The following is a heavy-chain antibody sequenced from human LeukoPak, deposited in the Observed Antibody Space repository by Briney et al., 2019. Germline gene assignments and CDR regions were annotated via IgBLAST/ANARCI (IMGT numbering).Heavy chain of an antibody. CDR1: GGSISSHY. CDR2: IYYSGST. J-gene: IGHJ5*02. D-gene: IGHD1-1*01. V-gene: IGHV4-59*11. CDR3: AGAKNWKYNWFDP. Sequence: SETLSLTCTVSGGSISSHYWSWIRQPPGKGLEWIGYIYYSGSTNYNPSLKSRVTISVDTSKNQFSLKLSSVTAADTAVYYCAGAKNWKYNWFDPWGQGTLVTVSS.